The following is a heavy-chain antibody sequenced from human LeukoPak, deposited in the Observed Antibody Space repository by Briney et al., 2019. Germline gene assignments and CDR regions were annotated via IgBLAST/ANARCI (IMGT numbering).Heavy chain of an antibody. J-gene: IGHJ3*02. V-gene: IGHV3-72*01. CDR2: TRNKAHSYTT. CDR1: GFSFSDHY. Sequence: GGSLRLSCAASGFSFSDHYMDWVRQAPGKGLEWVGRTRNKAHSYTTEYAASVKGRFTISRDDSKNSLYLQMNSLKTEDTAVYYCARASLTYYYDSSGYDGGYAFDIWGQGTMVTVSS. CDR3: ARASLTYYYDSSGYDGGYAFDI. D-gene: IGHD3-22*01.